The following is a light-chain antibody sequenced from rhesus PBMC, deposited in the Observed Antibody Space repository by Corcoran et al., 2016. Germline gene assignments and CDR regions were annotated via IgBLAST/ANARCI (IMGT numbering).Light chain of an antibody. Sequence: DIQMTQSPSSLSASVGDKVTITCRASQGISGWLAWYQQKPGEDPRLLIYATSSLHSGVPSRFSGSGSGADFTLTISSLQPEDFATYYCLQYNSSPFTVGPGTKLDI. V-gene: IGKV1-22*01. CDR2: ATS. CDR3: LQYNSSPFT. CDR1: QGISGW. J-gene: IGKJ3*01.